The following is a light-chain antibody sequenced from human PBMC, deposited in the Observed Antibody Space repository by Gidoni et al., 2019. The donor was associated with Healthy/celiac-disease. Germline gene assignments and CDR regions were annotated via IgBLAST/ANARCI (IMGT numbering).Light chain of an antibody. Sequence: EIVLTQSPATLSLSPGERATLSCRASQSVSIYLDWYQQKPGQAPRLLIYDASNRATGIPSRFSGSGSGTDFTLTISSLEPEDFAVYYCQQGSNWPPTFGQGTKVEIK. CDR3: QQGSNWPPT. CDR2: DAS. CDR1: QSVSIY. J-gene: IGKJ1*01. V-gene: IGKV3-11*01.